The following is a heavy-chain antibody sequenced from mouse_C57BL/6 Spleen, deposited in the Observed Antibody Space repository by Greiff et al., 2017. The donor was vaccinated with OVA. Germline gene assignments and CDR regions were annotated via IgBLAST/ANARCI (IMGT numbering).Heavy chain of an antibody. D-gene: IGHD2-5*01. CDR2: IHPNSGST. CDR3: ARARSNYPLLDAMDY. CDR1: GYTFTSYW. Sequence: QVQLQQSGAELVKPGASVKLSCKASGYTFTSYWMHWVKQRPGQGLEWIGMIHPNSGSTNYNEKFKSKATLTVDKSSSTAYMQLSSLTSEDSAVYYCARARSNYPLLDAMDYWGQGTSVTVSS. V-gene: IGHV1-64*01. J-gene: IGHJ4*01.